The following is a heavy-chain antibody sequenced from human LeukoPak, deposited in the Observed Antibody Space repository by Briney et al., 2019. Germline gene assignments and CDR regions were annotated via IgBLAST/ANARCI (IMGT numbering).Heavy chain of an antibody. V-gene: IGHV3-23*01. J-gene: IGHJ4*02. CDR3: AGWSYDFWSGYSTNDY. Sequence: GGSLRLSCAASGFTFSSYAMSWVRQAPGKGLEWVSAISGSGGSTYYADSVKGRFTISRDNSKNTLYLQMNSLRAEDTAVYYCAGWSYDFWSGYSTNDYWGQGTLVTVSS. D-gene: IGHD3-3*01. CDR2: ISGSGGST. CDR1: GFTFSSYA.